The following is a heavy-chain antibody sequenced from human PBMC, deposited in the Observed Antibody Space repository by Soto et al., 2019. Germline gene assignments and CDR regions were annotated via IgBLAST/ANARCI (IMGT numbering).Heavy chain of an antibody. D-gene: IGHD3-22*01. CDR2: MNPNSGNT. Sequence: GASVKVSCKASGYTFTGYYMHWVRQATGQGLEWMGWMNPNSGNTGYAQKFQGRVTMTRNTSISTAYMELSSLRSEDTAVYYCARGTYYYDSSGYPKWFDPWGQGTLVTVSS. CDR3: ARGTYYYDSSGYPKWFDP. V-gene: IGHV1-8*02. CDR1: GYTFTGYY. J-gene: IGHJ5*02.